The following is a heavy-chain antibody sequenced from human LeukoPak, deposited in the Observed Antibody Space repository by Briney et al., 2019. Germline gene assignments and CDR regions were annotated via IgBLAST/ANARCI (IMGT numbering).Heavy chain of an antibody. Sequence: WASVKVSCKASGYSFTSHYMHWVRQAPGQGLEWMGLINPSGSSTLYAQKFQGRVTMTRDMSTTTDYMELSSLRSEDTAVYYCARDNSVGDIAWWFDPWGQGTLVTVSS. CDR1: GYSFTSHY. CDR3: ARDNSVGDIAWWFDP. V-gene: IGHV1-46*01. D-gene: IGHD3-16*02. J-gene: IGHJ5*02. CDR2: INPSGSST.